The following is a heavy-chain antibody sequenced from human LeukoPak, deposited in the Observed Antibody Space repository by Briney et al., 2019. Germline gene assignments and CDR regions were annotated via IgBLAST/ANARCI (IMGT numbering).Heavy chain of an antibody. CDR1: GFTFSDHF. CDR3: VRVGSVSGSDYLDY. CDR2: SRNKAKSYTT. Sequence: GGSLRLSCAVSGFTFSDHFLDWVRQAPGKGLEWVGRSRNKAKSYTTEYAASVKGRFTISRDDSKNSLYLQMNSLETEDTAVYYCVRVGSVSGSDYLDYWGQGTLVTVSS. V-gene: IGHV3-72*01. D-gene: IGHD6-19*01. J-gene: IGHJ4*02.